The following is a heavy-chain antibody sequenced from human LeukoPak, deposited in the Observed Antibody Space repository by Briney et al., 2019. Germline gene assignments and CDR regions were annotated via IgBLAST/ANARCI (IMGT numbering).Heavy chain of an antibody. D-gene: IGHD1-7*01. CDR2: MNPNSGNT. J-gene: IGHJ3*02. Sequence: ASVKVSCKASGYTFTSYDINWVRQATGQGLEWMGWMNPNSGNTGYAQKFQGRVTMTRNTSISTAYMELSCLRSEDTAVYYCARVDNWNSLDAFDIWGQGTMVTVSS. CDR1: GYTFTSYD. CDR3: ARVDNWNSLDAFDI. V-gene: IGHV1-8*01.